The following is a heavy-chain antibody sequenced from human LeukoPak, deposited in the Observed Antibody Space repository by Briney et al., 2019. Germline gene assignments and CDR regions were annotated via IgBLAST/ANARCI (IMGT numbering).Heavy chain of an antibody. Sequence: SETLSLTCTVSGGSISSSSYYWGWIRQPPGKGLEWIGSIYYSGSTYYNPSLKSRVTISVDTSKNQFSLKLSSVTAADTAVYYCARTYYYDSSGYTSLYYFDYWGQGTLVTVSS. J-gene: IGHJ4*02. CDR1: GGSISSSSYY. CDR3: ARTYYYDSSGYTSLYYFDY. V-gene: IGHV4-39*07. CDR2: IYYSGST. D-gene: IGHD3-22*01.